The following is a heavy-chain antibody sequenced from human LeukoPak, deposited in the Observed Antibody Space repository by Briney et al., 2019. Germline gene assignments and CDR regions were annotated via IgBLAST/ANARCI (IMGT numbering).Heavy chain of an antibody. CDR1: GGSFSGYY. CDR2: INHSGST. D-gene: IGHD5/OR15-5a*01. Sequence: SETLSLTCAVYGGSFSGYYWSWIRQPPGKGLEWIGEINHSGSTNYNPSLKSRVTISVDTSKNQFSLKLSSVTAADTGVYYCARAVSGYFDYWGQGTLVTVSS. V-gene: IGHV4-34*01. J-gene: IGHJ4*02. CDR3: ARAVSGYFDY.